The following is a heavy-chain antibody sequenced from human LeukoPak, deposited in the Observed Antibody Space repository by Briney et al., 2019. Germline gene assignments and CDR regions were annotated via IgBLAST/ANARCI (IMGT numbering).Heavy chain of an antibody. CDR2: INHSGST. CDR3: ARTGMTTVTTRAFDI. D-gene: IGHD4-17*01. J-gene: IGHJ3*02. Sequence: PSETLSLTCAVYGGSFSGYYWSWIRQPPGKGLEWIGEINHSGSTNYNPSLKSRVTISVDTSKNQFSLKLSSVTAADTAVYCCARTGMTTVTTRAFDIWGQGTMVTVSS. V-gene: IGHV4-34*01. CDR1: GGSFSGYY.